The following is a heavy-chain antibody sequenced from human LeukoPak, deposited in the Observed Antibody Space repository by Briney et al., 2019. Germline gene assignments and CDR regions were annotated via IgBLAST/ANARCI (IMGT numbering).Heavy chain of an antibody. Sequence: PSETLSLTCAVYGGSFSGYYWSWIRQPPGKGLEWIGEINHNGSTNYNPSLKSRVTISVDTSKNQFSLKLSSVTAADTAVYYCARVASVTAIPFDYWGQGTLVTVSS. V-gene: IGHV4-34*01. D-gene: IGHD2-21*02. J-gene: IGHJ4*02. CDR1: GGSFSGYY. CDR2: INHNGST. CDR3: ARVASVTAIPFDY.